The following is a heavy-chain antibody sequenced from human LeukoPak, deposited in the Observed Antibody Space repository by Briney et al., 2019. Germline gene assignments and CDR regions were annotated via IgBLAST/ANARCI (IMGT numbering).Heavy chain of an antibody. V-gene: IGHV4-34*01. CDR3: ARGRYYDFWSGYYPTFDY. J-gene: IGHJ4*02. CDR2: INHSGST. D-gene: IGHD3-3*01. CDR1: GGSFSGYY. Sequence: SETLSLTCAVYGGSFSGYYWSWIRQPPGKGLEWIGEINHSGSTNYNPSLKSRVTMSVDTSKNQFSLKLSSVTAADTAVYYCARGRYYDFWSGYYPTFDYWGQGTLVTVSS.